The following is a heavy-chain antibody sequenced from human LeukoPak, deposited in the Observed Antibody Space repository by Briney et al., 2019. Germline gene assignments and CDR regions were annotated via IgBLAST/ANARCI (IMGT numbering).Heavy chain of an antibody. CDR1: GGTFSSYA. D-gene: IGHD5-18*01. Sequence: ASVKVSCKASGGTFSSYAISWVRQAPGQGLEWMGGIIPIFGTANYAQKFQGRVTITADESTSTAYMELSSLRSEDTAVYYCAREGYTAMVTGRVDYWGQGTLVTVSS. CDR3: AREGYTAMVTGRVDY. V-gene: IGHV1-69*13. J-gene: IGHJ4*02. CDR2: IIPIFGTA.